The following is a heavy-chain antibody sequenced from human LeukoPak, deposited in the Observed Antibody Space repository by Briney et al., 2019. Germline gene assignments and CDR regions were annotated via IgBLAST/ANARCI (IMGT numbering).Heavy chain of an antibody. Sequence: SETLSLTCTVSGGSISSSSYYWGWIRQPPGKGLEWIGSIYYSGSTYYNPSLKSRVTISVDKSKNQFSLKLSSVTAADTAVYYCARHRSRTSPSFDYWGQGTLVTVSS. CDR1: GGSISSSSYY. V-gene: IGHV4-39*01. J-gene: IGHJ4*02. CDR3: ARHRSRTSPSFDY. CDR2: IYYSGST. D-gene: IGHD2-2*01.